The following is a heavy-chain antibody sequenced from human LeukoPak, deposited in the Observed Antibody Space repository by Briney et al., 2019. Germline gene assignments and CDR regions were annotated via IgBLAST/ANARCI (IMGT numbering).Heavy chain of an antibody. D-gene: IGHD1-26*01. V-gene: IGHV3-48*03. CDR1: EFTFSSYE. CDR3: ARVFRVGAFDY. J-gene: IGHJ4*02. CDR2: ISSSGSTI. Sequence: GGSLRLSCAASEFTFSSYEMNWVRQAPGKGLEWVSYISSSGSTIYYADSVKGRFTISRDNAKNSLYLQMNSLRAEDTAVYYCARVFRVGAFDYWGQGTLVTVSS.